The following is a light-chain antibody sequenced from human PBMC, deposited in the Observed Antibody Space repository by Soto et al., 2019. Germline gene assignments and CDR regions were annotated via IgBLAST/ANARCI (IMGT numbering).Light chain of an antibody. J-gene: IGLJ2*01. Sequence: SVLAQPPSASGTPGQRVTISCSGSSSNIGSNTVNWYQQLPGTAPKLLIYTNTQRPSGVPDRFSGSKSGTSASLAISGLQSEDEADYYCAAWDDSLNGPLFGGGTKLTVL. CDR3: AAWDDSLNGPL. V-gene: IGLV1-44*01. CDR1: SSNIGSNT. CDR2: TNT.